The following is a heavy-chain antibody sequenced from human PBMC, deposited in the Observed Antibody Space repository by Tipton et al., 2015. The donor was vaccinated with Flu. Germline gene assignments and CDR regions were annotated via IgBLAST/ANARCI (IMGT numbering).Heavy chain of an antibody. CDR1: GGSISSSSYY. Sequence: TLSLTCTVSGGSISSSSYYWGWIRQPPGKGLEWIGSIYYSGSTYYNPSLKSRVTISVDTSKNQFSLKLSSVTAADTAVYYCARHVGERDSSSWYSVSFPYYYYYGMDVWGQGTTVTVSS. CDR2: IYYSGST. J-gene: IGHJ6*02. CDR3: ARHVGERDSSSWYSVSFPYYYYYGMDV. V-gene: IGHV4-39*01. D-gene: IGHD6-13*01.